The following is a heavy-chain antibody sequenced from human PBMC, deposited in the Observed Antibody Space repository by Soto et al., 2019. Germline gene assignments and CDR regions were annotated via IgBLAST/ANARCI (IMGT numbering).Heavy chain of an antibody. J-gene: IGHJ6*02. CDR2: ISYDGSNK. CDR3: ARDQVTMVRGVIIRAYGMDV. CDR1: GFTFSSYA. V-gene: IGHV3-30-3*01. Sequence: QSGGSLRLSCAASGFTFSSYAMHWVRQAPGKGLEWVAVISYDGSNKCYADSVKGRFTISRDNSKNTLYLQMNSLRAEDTAVYYCARDQVTMVRGVIIRAYGMDVWGQGTTVTVSS. D-gene: IGHD3-10*01.